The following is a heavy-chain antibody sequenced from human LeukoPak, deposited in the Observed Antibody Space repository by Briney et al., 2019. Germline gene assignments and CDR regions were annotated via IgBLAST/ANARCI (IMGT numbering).Heavy chain of an antibody. Sequence: GGSLRLSCAASGFTFNSFWMHWVRQAPGKGLVWVSHINSDGSSTSYADSVKGRFTISKDNAKNTLYLQMNSLRAEDTAVYYCARGPNSQDYWGQGTLVTVSS. V-gene: IGHV3-74*01. CDR3: ARGPNSQDY. J-gene: IGHJ4*02. CDR2: INSDGSST. CDR1: GFTFNSFW. D-gene: IGHD4-23*01.